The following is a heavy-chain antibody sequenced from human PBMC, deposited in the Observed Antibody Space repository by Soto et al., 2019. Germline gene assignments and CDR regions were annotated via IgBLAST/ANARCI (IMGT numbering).Heavy chain of an antibody. D-gene: IGHD3-10*01. CDR3: TGGERMIRGEDYYYMDV. CDR2: IDPSDSYT. Sequence: GEFLKISCKGSGYSFTSYWSSWVRQMPGKGLEWMGRIDPSDSYTNYSPSFQGHVTISADKSISTAYLQWSSLKASDTAMYYWTGGERMIRGEDYYYMDVWGKGTTVTVSS. CDR1: GYSFTSYW. V-gene: IGHV5-10-1*01. J-gene: IGHJ6*03.